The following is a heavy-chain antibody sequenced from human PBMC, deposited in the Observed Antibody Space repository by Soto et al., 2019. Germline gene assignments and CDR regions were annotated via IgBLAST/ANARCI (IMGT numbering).Heavy chain of an antibody. V-gene: IGHV4-30-4*01. CDR1: GGSISSGDYH. D-gene: IGHD2-21*02. CDR3: ARDDGGNLGHAAFDI. CDR2: IHYSGTT. Sequence: QVQLQESGPGLVEPSQTLSLTCTVSGGSISSGDYHWSWIRQPPGKGLEWIGYIHYSGTTYYNPSLKSRVTISVDTSKNQFSLKLSSMTAADTAVYYCARDDGGNLGHAAFDIWGQGTMVTVSS. J-gene: IGHJ3*02.